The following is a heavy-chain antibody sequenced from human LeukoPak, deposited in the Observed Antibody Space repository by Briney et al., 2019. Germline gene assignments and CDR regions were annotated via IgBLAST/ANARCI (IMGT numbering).Heavy chain of an antibody. CDR3: ARVVGATKGSLFDY. J-gene: IGHJ4*02. CDR2: ISSSSSYI. CDR1: GFTFSSYS. Sequence: PGGSLRLSCAASGFTFSSYSMNWDRQAPGMGLEWVSSISSSSSYIYYADSVKGRFTISRDNAKNSLYLQMNSLRAEDTAVYYCARVVGATKGSLFDYWGQGALFTVSS. V-gene: IGHV3-21*01. D-gene: IGHD1-26*01.